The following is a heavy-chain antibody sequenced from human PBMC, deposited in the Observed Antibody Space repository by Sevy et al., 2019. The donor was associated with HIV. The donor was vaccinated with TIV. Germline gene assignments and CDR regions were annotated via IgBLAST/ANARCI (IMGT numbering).Heavy chain of an antibody. CDR3: ASLYCSGGSCYPRPHYYMDV. D-gene: IGHD2-15*01. CDR1: GGSFSGYY. Sequence: SETLSLTCAVYGGSFSGYYWSWIRQPPGKGLEWIGEINHSGSTNYNPSLKSRVTISVDTSKNQFSLKLSSVTAADTAVYYCASLYCSGGSCYPRPHYYMDVWGKGTTVTVSS. CDR2: INHSGST. V-gene: IGHV4-34*01. J-gene: IGHJ6*03.